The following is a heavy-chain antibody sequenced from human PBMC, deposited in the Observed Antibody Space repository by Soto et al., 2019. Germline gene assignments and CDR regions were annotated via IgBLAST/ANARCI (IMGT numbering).Heavy chain of an antibody. CDR3: AKDNVADIVLVPAAMVPYWYFDL. D-gene: IGHD2-2*01. V-gene: IGHV1-46*01. Sequence: ASVKVSCKASGYTFTSYYMHWVRQAPGQGLEWMGIINPSGGSTSYAQKFQGRVTMTRDTSTSTVYMELSSLRSEDTAVYYCAKDNVADIVLVPAAMVPYWYFDLWGRGTLVTVSS. CDR1: GYTFTSYY. CDR2: INPSGGST. J-gene: IGHJ2*01.